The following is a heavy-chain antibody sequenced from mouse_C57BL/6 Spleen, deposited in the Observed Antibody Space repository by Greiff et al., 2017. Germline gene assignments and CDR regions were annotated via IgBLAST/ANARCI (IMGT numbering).Heavy chain of an antibody. CDR2: IYPGDGDT. J-gene: IGHJ2*01. D-gene: IGHD2-2*01. CDR1: GYAFSSYW. Sequence: QVQLQQSGAELVKPGASVKISCKASGYAFSSYWMNWVKQRPGKGLEWIGQIYPGDGDTNYNGKFKGKATLTADKSTSTAYMQLSSLTSEESAVYVCARAGGLRRWYYFDYWGQGTTLTVSS. CDR3: ARAGGLRRWYYFDY. V-gene: IGHV1-80*01.